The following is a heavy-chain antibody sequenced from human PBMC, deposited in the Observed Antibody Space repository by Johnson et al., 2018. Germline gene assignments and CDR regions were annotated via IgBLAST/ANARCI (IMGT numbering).Heavy chain of an antibody. J-gene: IGHJ4*02. CDR3: NTDGWGY. CDR1: GFTFSNAW. V-gene: IGHV3-15*07. CDR2: IRSNPDGGTR. Sequence: VQLVESGGGLVKPGGSLRLPCAPSGFTFSNAWMNWVRQAPGKGLAWVARIRSNPDGGTREYAAPGKGRFTISREDSKNTLYLQMTGLKTEDSAMYYCNTDGWGYWGQGTLVTVSS. D-gene: IGHD3-10*01.